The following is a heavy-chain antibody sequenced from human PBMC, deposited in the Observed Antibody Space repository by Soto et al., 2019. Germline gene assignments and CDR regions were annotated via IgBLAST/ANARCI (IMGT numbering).Heavy chain of an antibody. CDR2: IDPSDSYT. D-gene: IGHD6-13*01. Sequence: GESLKISCKGSGYSFTSYWISWVRQMPGKGLEWMGRIDPSDSYTNYSPSFQGHVTISADKSISTAYLQWSSLKASDTAMYYCARHPIAAAAVYIMDVWGQGTTVTVSS. CDR1: GYSFTSYW. J-gene: IGHJ6*02. V-gene: IGHV5-10-1*01. CDR3: ARHPIAAAAVYIMDV.